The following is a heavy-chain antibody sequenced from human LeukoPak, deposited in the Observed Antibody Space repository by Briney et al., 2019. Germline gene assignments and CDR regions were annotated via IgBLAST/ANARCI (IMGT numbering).Heavy chain of an antibody. Sequence: PSETLSLTCTVSGGSVTTYYWSWIRQFPGKRLEWIGHVPYRGSPDYNPSLTSRVTISVDTSKNQFSLRLTSVTAADTAVYYCARYSTSWDYWGQGTLVTVSS. CDR1: GGSVTTYY. CDR3: ARYSTSWDY. J-gene: IGHJ4*02. V-gene: IGHV4-59*02. D-gene: IGHD2-2*01. CDR2: VPYRGSP.